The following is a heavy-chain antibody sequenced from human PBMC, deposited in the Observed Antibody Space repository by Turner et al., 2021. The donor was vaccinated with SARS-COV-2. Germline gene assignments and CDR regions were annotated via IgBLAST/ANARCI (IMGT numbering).Heavy chain of an antibody. V-gene: IGHV1-24*01. D-gene: IGHD2-2*01. Sequence: QVQLVQSGAEVKKPGASVKVSCKISGYTLTELSMYWVRQAPGQGLEWMGSFNPEDGETNYAQTFQGRVTMTEDTSTDTAYMELSSLRYEDTAVYFCATGYQLRVNWFDPWGQGTLVTVSS. CDR3: ATGYQLRVNWFDP. CDR2: FNPEDGET. CDR1: GYTLTELS. J-gene: IGHJ5*02.